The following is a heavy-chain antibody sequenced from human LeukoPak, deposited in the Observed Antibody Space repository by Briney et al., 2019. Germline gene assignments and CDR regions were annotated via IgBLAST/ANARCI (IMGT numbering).Heavy chain of an antibody. CDR2: ISYDGSNK. Sequence: PGGSLRLSCAASGFTFSSYGMHWVRQAPGKGLEWVAVISYDGSNKYYADSVKGRFTISRDNSKNTLYLQMNSLRAEDTAVYYCATGPYSFDYWGQGTLVTDSS. CDR1: GFTFSSYG. CDR3: ATGPYSFDY. J-gene: IGHJ4*02. D-gene: IGHD2-21*01. V-gene: IGHV3-30*03.